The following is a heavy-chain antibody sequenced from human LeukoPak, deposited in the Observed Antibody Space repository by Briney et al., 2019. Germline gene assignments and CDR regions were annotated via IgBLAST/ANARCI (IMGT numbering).Heavy chain of an antibody. CDR1: GFTFSSYA. V-gene: IGHV3-30*01. J-gene: IGHJ4*02. CDR2: ISYDGSNK. D-gene: IGHD6-13*01. Sequence: PGRSLRLSCAASGFTFSSYAMHWVRQAPGKGLEWVAVISYDGSNKYYADSVKGRFTISRDNSKNTLYLQMNSLRAEDTAVYYCARGLGSSWYSADPHAAYYFDYWGQGTLVTVSS. CDR3: ARGLGSSWYSADPHAAYYFDY.